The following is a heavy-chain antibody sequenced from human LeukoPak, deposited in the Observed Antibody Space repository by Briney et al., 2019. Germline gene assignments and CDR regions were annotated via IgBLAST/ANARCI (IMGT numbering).Heavy chain of an antibody. J-gene: IGHJ6*02. V-gene: IGHV3-73*01. CDR2: IRSKANSYAT. Sequence: GGSLRLSCAASGFTFSGSAMHWVRQASGKGLEWVGRIRSKANSYATAYAASVKDRFTISRDDSKNTAYLQMNSLKTEDTAVYYCTGVYNWNDVYYYGMDVWGQGTTVTVSS. CDR3: TGVYNWNDVYYYGMDV. D-gene: IGHD1-20*01. CDR1: GFTFSGSA.